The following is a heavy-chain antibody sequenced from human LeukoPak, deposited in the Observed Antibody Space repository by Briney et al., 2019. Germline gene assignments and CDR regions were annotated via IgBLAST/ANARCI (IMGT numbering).Heavy chain of an antibody. CDR3: ARYERTWFDP. D-gene: IGHD3-3*01. J-gene: IGHJ5*02. CDR2: IYYSGST. V-gene: IGHV4-59*01. CDR1: GGSISSYY. Sequence: PSETLSLTCTVSGGSISSYYWSWIRQPPGKGLEWIGYIYYSGSTNYNPSLKSRVTISVDTSKNQFSLKLSSVTAADTAVYYCARYERTWFDPWGQGTLVTVSS.